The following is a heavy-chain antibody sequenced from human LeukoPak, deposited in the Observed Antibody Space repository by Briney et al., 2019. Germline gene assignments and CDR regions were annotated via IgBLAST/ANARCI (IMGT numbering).Heavy chain of an antibody. J-gene: IGHJ4*02. CDR3: TTRLQHHFDY. D-gene: IGHD4-11*01. CDR2: ISDGSRNT. V-gene: IGHV3-23*01. CDR1: GFTFSSYT. Sequence: GGSLRVSCATSGFTFSSYTMNWVRQAPGKGLQWVSTISDGSRNTHYADSVNGRFTISRDDFLNVVYLQMNSLAVVDTAVYYCTTRLQHHFDYWGQGAQVTVSS.